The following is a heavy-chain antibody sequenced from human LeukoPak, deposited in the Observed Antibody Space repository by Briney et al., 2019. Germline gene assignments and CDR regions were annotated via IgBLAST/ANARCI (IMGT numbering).Heavy chain of an antibody. D-gene: IGHD3-10*01. CDR3: ARALGTRSGYFDL. Sequence: SETLSPTCAVSGYSISSGYYWGWIRQPPGKGLEWIGSIYHSGSTYYNPSLKSRVTISVDTSKNQFSLKLSSVTAADTAVYYCARALGTRSGYFDLWGRGTLVTVSS. CDR2: IYHSGST. CDR1: GYSISSGYY. V-gene: IGHV4-38-2*01. J-gene: IGHJ2*01.